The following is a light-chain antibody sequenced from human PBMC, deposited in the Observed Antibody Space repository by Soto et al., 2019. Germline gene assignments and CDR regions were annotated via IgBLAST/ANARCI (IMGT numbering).Light chain of an antibody. V-gene: IGKV3-20*01. CDR1: QTINSNY. J-gene: IGKJ1*01. CDR3: QKYGRRP. CDR2: GTS. Sequence: DIVLTQSPGTLSVSPGERATISCRASQTINSNYLAWYQQKPGQPPSLLIYGTSSRTTGIPDRFRGSGSGTHFTRTISGLEPEDSEIYYCQKYGRRPFGQGTKVEIK.